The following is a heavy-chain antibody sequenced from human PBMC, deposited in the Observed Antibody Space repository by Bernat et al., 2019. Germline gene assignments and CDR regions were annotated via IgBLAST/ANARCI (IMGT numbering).Heavy chain of an antibody. CDR3: ARNGMNTVTYQYYFDMDV. D-gene: IGHD4-4*01. V-gene: IGHV4-39*02. CDR1: GASIRSGSYY. Sequence: QLQESGPGLVKSSETLSLPCTVSGASIRSGSYYLGWIRQAPGKGLEWIGNIYYIGSTYYNPSLKSRVTISLDTSKNHFSLRLTSVTAADTAVYFFARNGMNTVTYQYYFDMDVWGKGTTVIVSS. CDR2: IYYIGST. J-gene: IGHJ6*03.